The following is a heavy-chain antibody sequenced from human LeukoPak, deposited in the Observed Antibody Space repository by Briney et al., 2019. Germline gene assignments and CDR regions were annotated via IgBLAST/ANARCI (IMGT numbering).Heavy chain of an antibody. V-gene: IGHV3-49*03. CDR3: TSEYGDYD. Sequence: PGGSLRLSCTASGFTLGDYAMSWFRQAPGKGLEWVGFIRSKAYGGTTEYAASVKGRFTISRDDSKSIAYLQMNSLKTEDTAVYYCTSEYGDYDWGQGTLVTVSS. CDR2: IRSKAYGGTT. CDR1: GFTLGDYA. D-gene: IGHD4-17*01. J-gene: IGHJ4*02.